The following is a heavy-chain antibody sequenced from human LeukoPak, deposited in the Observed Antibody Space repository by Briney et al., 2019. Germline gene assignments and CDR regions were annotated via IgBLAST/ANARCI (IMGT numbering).Heavy chain of an antibody. D-gene: IGHD7-27*01. Sequence: PGGSLRLSCAASGLTFSSYAMSWVRQAPGKGLEWVSAISGSGGSTYYADSVKGRFTISRDNSKNTLYLQMNSLRAEDTAVYYCAKTWDYYYYGMDVWGQGTTVTVSS. CDR1: GLTFSSYA. J-gene: IGHJ6*02. CDR3: AKTWDYYYYGMDV. CDR2: ISGSGGST. V-gene: IGHV3-23*01.